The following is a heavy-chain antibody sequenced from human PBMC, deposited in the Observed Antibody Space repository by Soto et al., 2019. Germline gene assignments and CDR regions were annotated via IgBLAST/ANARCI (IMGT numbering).Heavy chain of an antibody. V-gene: IGHV3-30-3*01. CDR1: GFTFNIYA. Sequence: QAQLVESGGGVVQPGRSLRLSCAASGFTFNIYALHWVRQAPGKGLEWVAVVSFDGTKQYYSDSVKGRFTISRDNLKNTLYLQMNNLRVEDAALYFCAREDAYGYRYINYGLDVWGQGTTVTVSS. J-gene: IGHJ6*02. CDR3: AREDAYGYRYINYGLDV. D-gene: IGHD5-12*01. CDR2: VSFDGTKQ.